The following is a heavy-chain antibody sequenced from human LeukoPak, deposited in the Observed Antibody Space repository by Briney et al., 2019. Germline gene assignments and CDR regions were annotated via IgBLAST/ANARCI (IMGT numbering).Heavy chain of an antibody. CDR3: ARAEDYYDSSGYLTHYYFDY. CDR2: INHSGST. J-gene: IGHJ4*02. Sequence: KPSETPSLTCAVYGGSFSGYYWSWIRQPPGKGLEWIGEINHSGSTNYNPSLKSRVTISVDTSKNQFSLKLSSVTAADTAVYYCARAEDYYDSSGYLTHYYFDYWGQGTLVTVSS. V-gene: IGHV4-34*01. CDR1: GGSFSGYY. D-gene: IGHD3-22*01.